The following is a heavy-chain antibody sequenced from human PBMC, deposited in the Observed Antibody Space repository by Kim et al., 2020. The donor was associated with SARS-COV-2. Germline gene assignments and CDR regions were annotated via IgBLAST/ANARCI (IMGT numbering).Heavy chain of an antibody. D-gene: IGHD6-13*01. CDR3: AKDRGSWYYTWFDP. CDR2: ISYDGSNK. V-gene: IGHV3-30*18. Sequence: GGSLRLSCAASGFTFSSYGMHWVRQAPGKGLEWVAVISYDGSNKYYADSVKGRFTISRDNSKNTLYLQMNSLRAEDTAVYYCAKDRGSWYYTWFDPWGQG. J-gene: IGHJ5*02. CDR1: GFTFSSYG.